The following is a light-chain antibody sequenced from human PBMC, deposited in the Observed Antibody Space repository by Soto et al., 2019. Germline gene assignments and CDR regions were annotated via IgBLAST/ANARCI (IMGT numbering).Light chain of an antibody. CDR3: QHYNSYSAT. CDR2: KAS. J-gene: IGKJ1*01. V-gene: IGKV1-5*03. Sequence: DIQMTQSPSTLSASVGDRVTITCRASQSISSWLAWYQQKPGKAHKLMSYKASSIQTRVQSRFSGSGSGTDFTLTIRSLQPEDFATYYCQHYNSYSATFGQGTKVDIK. CDR1: QSISSW.